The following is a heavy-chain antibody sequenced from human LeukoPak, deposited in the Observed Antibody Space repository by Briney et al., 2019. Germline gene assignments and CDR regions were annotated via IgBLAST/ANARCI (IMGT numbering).Heavy chain of an antibody. CDR3: ARLTPRGVFDY. V-gene: IGHV3-48*01. CDR2: ITNSGNSK. CDR1: EFTFSSYS. Sequence: AGGSLRLSCAASEFTFSSYSMNWVRQAPGKGLEWVSYITNSGNSKSYADSVKGRFTISRDNTKNSLYLQMNGLRAEDTAVYYCARLTPRGVFDYWGQGTLVTVSP. J-gene: IGHJ4*02. D-gene: IGHD3-10*01.